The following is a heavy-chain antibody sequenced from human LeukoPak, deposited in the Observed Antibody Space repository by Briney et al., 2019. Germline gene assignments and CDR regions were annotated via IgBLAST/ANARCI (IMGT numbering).Heavy chain of an antibody. CDR3: AKPQYSSSWYALDY. Sequence: PGGSLRLSCAASGFTFSSYDMHWVRQATGKGLEWVSAIGTAGDTYYPGSVKGRFTISRDNSKNTLYLQMNSLRAEDTAVYYCAKPQYSSSWYALDYWGQGTLVTVSS. CDR2: IGTAGDT. CDR1: GFTFSSYD. J-gene: IGHJ4*02. D-gene: IGHD6-13*01. V-gene: IGHV3-13*01.